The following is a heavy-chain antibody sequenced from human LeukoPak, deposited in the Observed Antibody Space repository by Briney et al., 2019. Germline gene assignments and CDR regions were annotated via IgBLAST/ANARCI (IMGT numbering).Heavy chain of an antibody. CDR2: IIPIFGTA. V-gene: IGHV1-69*05. J-gene: IGHJ6*03. Sequence: ASVKVSCKASGGTFSSYAISWVRQAPGQGLEWMGRIIPIFGTANYAQKFQGRVTITTDKSTSTAYMELSSLRSEDTAVYYCARDPPYYYMDVWGKGTTVTVSS. CDR3: ARDPPYYYMDV. CDR1: GGTFSSYA.